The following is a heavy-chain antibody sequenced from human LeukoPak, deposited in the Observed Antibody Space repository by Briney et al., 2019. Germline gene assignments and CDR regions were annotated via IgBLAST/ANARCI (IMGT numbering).Heavy chain of an antibody. Sequence: GGSLRLSCAASRFTFSSYSMNWVRQAPGKGLEWVSSISSSSSYIYYADSVKGRFTISRDNAKNSLYLQMNSLRAEDTAVYYCARAYTRRGYVDYWGQGTLVTVSS. CDR3: ARAYTRRGYVDY. CDR2: ISSSSSYI. CDR1: RFTFSSYS. J-gene: IGHJ4*02. V-gene: IGHV3-21*01. D-gene: IGHD4-11*01.